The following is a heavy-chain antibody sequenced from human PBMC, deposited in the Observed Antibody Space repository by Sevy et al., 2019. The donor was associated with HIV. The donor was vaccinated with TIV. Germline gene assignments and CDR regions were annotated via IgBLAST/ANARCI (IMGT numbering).Heavy chain of an antibody. CDR3: ARALPDTAMVTGSYYYYYMDV. CDR2: ISYDGSNK. J-gene: IGHJ6*03. CDR1: GFTFSSYA. V-gene: IGHV3-30-3*01. D-gene: IGHD5-18*01. Sequence: GGSLRLSCAASGFTFSSYAMHWVRQAPGKGLEWVAVISYDGSNKYYANSVKGRFTISRENSKNTLYLQMNSLRAGDTAVYYCARALPDTAMVTGSYYYYYMDVWGKGTTVTVSS.